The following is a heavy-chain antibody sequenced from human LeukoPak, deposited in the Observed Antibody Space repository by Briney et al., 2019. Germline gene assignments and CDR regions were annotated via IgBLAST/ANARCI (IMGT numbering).Heavy chain of an antibody. CDR3: ARDSPPGAGYMDV. D-gene: IGHD1-14*01. Sequence: PGGSLRLSCAASGFTFSSYSMNWVRQAPGKGLEWVSSISSSSSYIYYADSVKGRFTISRDNAKNSLYLQMISLRAEDTAVYYCARDSPPGAGYMDVWGKGTTVTVSS. V-gene: IGHV3-21*01. CDR1: GFTFSSYS. CDR2: ISSSSSYI. J-gene: IGHJ6*03.